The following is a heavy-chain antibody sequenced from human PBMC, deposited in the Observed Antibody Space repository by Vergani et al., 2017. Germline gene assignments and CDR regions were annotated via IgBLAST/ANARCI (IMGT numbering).Heavy chain of an antibody. CDR2: ISGDGGST. Sequence: EVQLVESGGGLVKPGGSLRLSCAASGFTFSSYSMHWVRQAPGKGLEWVSLISGDGGSTYYADSVKGRFTISRDNSKNSLYLQMNSLRTEDTALYYCAKAGYFDWLSTLDYWGQGTLVTVSS. CDR3: AKAGYFDWLSTLDY. J-gene: IGHJ4*02. D-gene: IGHD3-9*01. CDR1: GFTFSSYS. V-gene: IGHV3-43*02.